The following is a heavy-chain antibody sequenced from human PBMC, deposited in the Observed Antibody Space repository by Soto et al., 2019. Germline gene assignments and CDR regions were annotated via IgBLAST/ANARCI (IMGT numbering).Heavy chain of an antibody. Sequence: QVQLVQSGAEVKKPGSSVKVSCKASGGTFSSYTISWVRQAPGQGLEWMGGIIPMFGTGNYAQKFQGRVTITADESTNTAYMELSSLRSEDTAVYYCARRYCISPSCHYYGLDVWGQGTTVTV. J-gene: IGHJ6*02. CDR3: ARRYCISPSCHYYGLDV. D-gene: IGHD2-2*01. CDR2: IIPMFGTG. CDR1: GGTFSSYT. V-gene: IGHV1-69*12.